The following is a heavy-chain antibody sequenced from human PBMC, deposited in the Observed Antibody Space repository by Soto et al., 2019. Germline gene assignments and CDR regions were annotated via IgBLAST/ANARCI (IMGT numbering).Heavy chain of an antibody. CDR3: ARAAWLEGPDY. D-gene: IGHD3-9*01. CDR1: GYTFTSYY. CDR2: INPSGGAT. Sequence: GASVKVSCKASGYTFTSYYIHWVRQAPGQGLEWMGIINPSGGATSYAQKLQGRVTMTRDTSTSTAYMELSSLRSEDTAVYYCARAAWLEGPDYWGQGTLVTVSS. J-gene: IGHJ4*02. V-gene: IGHV1-46*01.